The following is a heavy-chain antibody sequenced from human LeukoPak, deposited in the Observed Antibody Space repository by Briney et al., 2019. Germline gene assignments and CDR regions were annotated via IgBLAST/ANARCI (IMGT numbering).Heavy chain of an antibody. CDR3: AKDGRYFDWLLPQTAYYFDY. J-gene: IGHJ4*02. Sequence: GRSLRLSCAASGFTFSSYGMHWVRQAPGKGLEWVAVIWYDGSNKYYADSVKGRFTISRDNSKNMLYLQMNSLRAEDTAVYYCAKDGRYFDWLLPQTAYYFDYWGQGTLVTVSS. V-gene: IGHV3-33*06. D-gene: IGHD3-9*01. CDR2: IWYDGSNK. CDR1: GFTFSSYG.